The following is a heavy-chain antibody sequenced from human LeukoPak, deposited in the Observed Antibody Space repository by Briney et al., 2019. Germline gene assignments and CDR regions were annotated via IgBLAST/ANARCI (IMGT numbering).Heavy chain of an antibody. CDR3: ARSLPNYYDSSGSHAFDI. J-gene: IGHJ3*02. Sequence: GGSLRLSCAASGFTFSSYSMNWVRQAPGKGLEWVSYISSSSSTIYYADSVKGRFTISRDNAKNPLYLQMNSLRAEDTAVYYCARSLPNYYDSSGSHAFDIWGQGTMVTVSS. D-gene: IGHD3-22*01. V-gene: IGHV3-48*01. CDR2: ISSSSSTI. CDR1: GFTFSSYS.